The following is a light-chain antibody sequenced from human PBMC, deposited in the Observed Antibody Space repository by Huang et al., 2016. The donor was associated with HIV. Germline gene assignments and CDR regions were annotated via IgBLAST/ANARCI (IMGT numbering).Light chain of an antibody. CDR2: DAS. V-gene: IGKV3-11*01. CDR3: QQRSNWIT. J-gene: IGKJ5*01. CDR1: QSVANY. Sequence: EIVLTQSPATLSLSPGERATLSCRASQSVANYLAWYQQKPVQAPRLLIYDASNRATGVPARFSGSGSGTDFTLTISSLEPEDFAVYYCQQRSNWITFGQGTLLEIK.